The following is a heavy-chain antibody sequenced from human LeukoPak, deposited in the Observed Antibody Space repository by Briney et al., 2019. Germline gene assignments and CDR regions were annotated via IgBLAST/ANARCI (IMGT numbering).Heavy chain of an antibody. D-gene: IGHD6-13*01. Sequence: GGSLRLSCAASGFTFSSYEMNWARQAPGKGLEWVSYISSSSSTIYYADSVKGRFTISRDNAKNSLYLKMNSLRAEDTAVYYCARGSAAGTLNYYYYMDVWGKGTTVTVSS. CDR1: GFTFSSYE. V-gene: IGHV3-48*03. J-gene: IGHJ6*03. CDR2: ISSSSSTI. CDR3: ARGSAAGTLNYYYYMDV.